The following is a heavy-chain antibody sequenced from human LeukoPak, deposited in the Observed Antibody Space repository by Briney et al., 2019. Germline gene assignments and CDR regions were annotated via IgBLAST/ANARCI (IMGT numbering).Heavy chain of an antibody. CDR1: GGSISSYY. V-gene: IGHV4-59*01. D-gene: IGHD3-16*02. CDR2: IYYSGST. J-gene: IGHJ6*02. CDR3: ARVSDYVWGSYRYQDDYGWDV. Sequence: PSETLSLICTVSGGSISSYYWSWIRQPPGKGLEWIGYIYYSGSTNYNPSLKSRVTISVDTSKNQFSLKLSSVTAADTAVYYCARVSDYVWGSYRYQDDYGWDVWGQGTTVTVSS.